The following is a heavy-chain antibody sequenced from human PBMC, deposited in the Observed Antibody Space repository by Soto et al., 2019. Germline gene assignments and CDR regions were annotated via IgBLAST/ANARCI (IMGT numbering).Heavy chain of an antibody. J-gene: IGHJ5*02. V-gene: IGHV1-69*01. Sequence: VKVSCKASGGTFSSYAISWVRQAPGQGLEWMGGIIPIFGTANYAQEFQGRVTITADESTSTAYMELSSLRSEDTAVYYCARDHQEYYYVSGDNWFDPWGQGTLVTVSS. CDR1: GGTFSSYA. CDR3: ARDHQEYYYVSGDNWFDP. CDR2: IIPIFGTA. D-gene: IGHD3-10*01.